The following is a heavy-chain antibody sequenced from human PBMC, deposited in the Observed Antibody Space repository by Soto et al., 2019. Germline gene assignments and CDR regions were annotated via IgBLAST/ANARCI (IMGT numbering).Heavy chain of an antibody. Sequence: KPSETLSLTCTVSGGSISSYYWSWIRQPPGKGLEWIGYIYYSGSTNYNPSLKSRVTISVDTSKNQFSLKLSSVTAADTAVYYCAANYYGSGSYGFFDYWGQGTLVTVSS. D-gene: IGHD3-10*01. J-gene: IGHJ4*02. CDR1: GGSISSYY. CDR3: AANYYGSGSYGFFDY. CDR2: IYYSGST. V-gene: IGHV4-59*01.